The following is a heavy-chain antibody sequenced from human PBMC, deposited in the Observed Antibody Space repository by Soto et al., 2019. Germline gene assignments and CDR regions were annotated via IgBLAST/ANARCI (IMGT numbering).Heavy chain of an antibody. CDR3: ARAEGVVVAASDY. D-gene: IGHD2-15*01. CDR2: ISVYNGNT. V-gene: IGHV1-18*04. Sequence: GASVKVSCTASGYPFTSYGISWVRQAPGQGLEWMGWISVYNGNTKYTQKLQGRLTMTTDTSTIIAYMELWSLRSDDTAVYYCARAEGVVVAASDYWGQGTLVTVSS. J-gene: IGHJ4*02. CDR1: GYPFTSYG.